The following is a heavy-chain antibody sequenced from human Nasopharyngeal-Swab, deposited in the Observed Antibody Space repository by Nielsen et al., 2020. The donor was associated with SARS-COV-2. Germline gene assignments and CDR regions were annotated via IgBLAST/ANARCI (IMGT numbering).Heavy chain of an antibody. CDR2: ISGSGGST. J-gene: IGHJ6*02. CDR3: AKGGCGGDCYYYYYYGMDV. CDR1: GFTFSSYA. D-gene: IGHD2-21*02. V-gene: IGHV3-23*01. Sequence: GESLKISCAASGFTFSSYAMSWVRQAPGKGLEWVSAISGSGGSTYYADSVKGRFTISRDNSKNTLYLQMNSLRAEDTAVYYCAKGGCGGDCYYYYYYGMDVWGQGTTVTVSS.